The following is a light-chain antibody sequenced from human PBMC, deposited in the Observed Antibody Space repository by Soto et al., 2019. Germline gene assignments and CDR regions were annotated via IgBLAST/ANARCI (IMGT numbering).Light chain of an antibody. V-gene: IGKV2-28*01. CDR2: LGS. CDR3: MQSLQTPWT. CDR1: QILLFSNGYNY. J-gene: IGKJ1*01. Sequence: DIVMTQTPLSLPVTPGEPSSISCRSSQILLFSNGYNYLEWYLQKPGQSPQLLIYLGSDRASGVPDRFSGSGSATDFTLKISRVEAEDVGVYYCMQSLQTPWTFGQGTKVDIK.